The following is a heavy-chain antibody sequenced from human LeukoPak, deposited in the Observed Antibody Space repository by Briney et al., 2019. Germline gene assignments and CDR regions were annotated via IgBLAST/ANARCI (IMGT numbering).Heavy chain of an antibody. CDR3: ARDRPRYNSGWYSGSPIDY. CDR1: GFNFDDYG. V-gene: IGHV3-20*04. CDR2: INWSGGST. D-gene: IGHD6-19*01. Sequence: PGGSLRLSCAASGFNFDDYGMSWVRQAPGKGLEWVSRINWSGGSTFSADSVKGRFTISRGNAKNSLSLQMNSLRAEDTALYYCARDRPRYNSGWYSGSPIDYWGQGTLVTVSS. J-gene: IGHJ4*02.